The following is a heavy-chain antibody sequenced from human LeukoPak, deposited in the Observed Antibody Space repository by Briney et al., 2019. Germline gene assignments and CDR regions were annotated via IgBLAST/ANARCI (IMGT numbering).Heavy chain of an antibody. D-gene: IGHD2/OR15-2a*01. CDR2: LNPNSGGT. J-gene: IGHJ3*02. CDR1: GYTFTDYY. CDR3: ARYCPTSCNAGDTFDI. V-gene: IGHV1-2*06. Sequence: ASVKVSCKASGYTFTDYYLHWVRQAPGQGLEWMGRLNPNSGGTNFAQNFQGRVTMTRDTSITTAYMELSTLRSDDTAVYYCARYCPTSCNAGDTFDIWGQGTVVTVSS.